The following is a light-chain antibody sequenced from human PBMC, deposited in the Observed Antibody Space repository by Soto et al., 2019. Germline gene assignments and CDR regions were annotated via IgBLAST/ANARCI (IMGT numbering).Light chain of an antibody. CDR3: QQSYTSPAFT. CDR2: APS. CDR1: QSIGNF. J-gene: IGKJ3*01. V-gene: IGKV1-39*01. Sequence: DIQMTQSPSSLSASIGDRVSITCRASQSIGNFLNWYQQKPGKVPKLLIYAPSNLHSGVPSRFSGSGSGTEFTLTISSLQLEDFAAYYCQQSYTSPAFTFGPGTRVNAK.